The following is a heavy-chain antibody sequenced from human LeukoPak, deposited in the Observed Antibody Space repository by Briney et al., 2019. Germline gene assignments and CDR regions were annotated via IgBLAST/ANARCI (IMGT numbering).Heavy chain of an antibody. CDR1: GGSISSSSYY. Sequence: PETLSLTCTVSGGSISSSSYYWGWIRQPPGKGLEWIGTIYYSGSTYYTPSLKSRLTISVDTSKNQFSLKLSSVTAADTAVYYCARTIAARRDYFDSWGQGTLVTVSS. V-gene: IGHV4-39*01. D-gene: IGHD6-6*01. CDR3: ARTIAARRDYFDS. J-gene: IGHJ4*02. CDR2: IYYSGST.